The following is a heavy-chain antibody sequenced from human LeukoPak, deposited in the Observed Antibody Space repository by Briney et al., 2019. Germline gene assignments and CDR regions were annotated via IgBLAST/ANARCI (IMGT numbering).Heavy chain of an antibody. J-gene: IGHJ5*02. D-gene: IGHD2-15*01. Sequence: SETLSLTCTVSGDSISSFYWSWIGQPPGKGLEWIGYVFYTGDTNSNPSLKRRVTVSLDTSKRQVSLRLTSVTAADTAVYYCARHPFATPFDRWGRGTLVTVSS. CDR2: VFYTGDT. V-gene: IGHV4-59*08. CDR1: GDSISSFY. CDR3: ARHPFATPFDR.